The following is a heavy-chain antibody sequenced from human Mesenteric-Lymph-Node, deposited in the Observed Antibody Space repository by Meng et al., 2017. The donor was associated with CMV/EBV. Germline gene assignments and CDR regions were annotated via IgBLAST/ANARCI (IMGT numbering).Heavy chain of an antibody. CDR3: ARDVHKYSSGGSFDY. V-gene: IGHV3-11*04. D-gene: IGHD4-11*01. CDR1: GFTFTDYY. CDR2: ISDSGATV. J-gene: IGHJ4*02. Sequence: GESLKISCTVSGFTFTDYYMSWIRQAPGKGLEWISYISDSGATVHYIDSVRGRFTISRDNAMNSLYLQMNSLRAEDTAVYYCARDVHKYSSGGSFDYWGQGTLGTVSS.